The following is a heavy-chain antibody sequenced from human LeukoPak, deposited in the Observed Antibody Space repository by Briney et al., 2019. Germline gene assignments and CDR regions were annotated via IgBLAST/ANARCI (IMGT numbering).Heavy chain of an antibody. CDR3: ARVEEDYDSSPIIDY. Sequence: SETLSLTCIVSGGSISSYYWSWIRQPPGKGLEWIGYIYYSGSTNYNPSLKSRVTISVDTSKNQFSLKLSSVTAADTAVYYCARVEEDYDSSPIIDYWGQGTLVTVSS. V-gene: IGHV4-59*01. D-gene: IGHD3-22*01. CDR1: GGSISSYY. CDR2: IYYSGST. J-gene: IGHJ4*02.